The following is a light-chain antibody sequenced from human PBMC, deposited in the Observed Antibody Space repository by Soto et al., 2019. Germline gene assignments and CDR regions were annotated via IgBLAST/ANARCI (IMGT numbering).Light chain of an antibody. J-gene: IGKJ2*01. CDR1: QSVSTY. CDR3: QQRSNWLYT. Sequence: VMTQAPATLSLSPGERATLSCRASQSVSTYLVWYQQKPGQSPRLLMYDASNRATGIPARFSGSGSGTDFTLTISSLEPEDFAVYYCQQRSNWLYTFGQGTKVDIK. CDR2: DAS. V-gene: IGKV3-11*01.